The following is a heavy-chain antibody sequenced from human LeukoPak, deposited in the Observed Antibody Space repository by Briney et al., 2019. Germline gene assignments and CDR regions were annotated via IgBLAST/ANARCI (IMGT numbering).Heavy chain of an antibody. CDR2: IRYDGSDK. CDR1: GFTPPGVG. V-gene: IGHV3-30*02. D-gene: IGHD1-1*01. J-gene: IGHJ4*02. Sequence: PGGGPRLSCAASGFTPPGVGMHWGRPAPGQGVGWGAFIRYDGSDKSYADSVKGRFTISRDNSENTLYLQINSLRVEDTAVYYCVKDTPTTGYHLDSWGQGTLVTVSS. CDR3: VKDTPTTGYHLDS.